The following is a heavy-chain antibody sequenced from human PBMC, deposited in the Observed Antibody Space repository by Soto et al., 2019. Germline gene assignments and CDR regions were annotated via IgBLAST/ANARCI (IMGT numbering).Heavy chain of an antibody. J-gene: IGHJ6*03. D-gene: IGHD1-26*01. CDR3: ARVRIVAPGVMDV. Sequence: EVQLVESGGGLVKPGGSLRLSCAASGFTFSSYSMNWVRQAPGKGLEWVSSISSSSSYIYYADSVKGRFTISRDNAKNSLYLQMNSLRADDTAVYYCARVRIVAPGVMDVWGKATTVTVSS. CDR2: ISSSSSYI. CDR1: GFTFSSYS. V-gene: IGHV3-21*01.